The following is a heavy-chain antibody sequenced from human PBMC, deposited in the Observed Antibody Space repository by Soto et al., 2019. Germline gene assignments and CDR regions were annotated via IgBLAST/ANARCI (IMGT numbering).Heavy chain of an antibody. CDR3: ARCIQQDYYYGMDV. J-gene: IGHJ6*02. CDR2: ISADNTNI. D-gene: IGHD5-18*01. CDR1: GYTFSSHS. Sequence: QAQLVQSGAEVKKPGASVKVSCKASGYTFSSHSISWVRQAPGQGLEWMGRISADNTNIKYAQKFWGRVTMTTDTSTSTVYMELRNLRSDDTAVYYCARCIQQDYYYGMDVWGQGTTVSVSS. V-gene: IGHV1-18*01.